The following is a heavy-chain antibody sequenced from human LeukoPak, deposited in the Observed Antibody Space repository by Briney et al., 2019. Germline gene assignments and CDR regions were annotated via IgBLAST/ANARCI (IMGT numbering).Heavy chain of an antibody. CDR3: AREYILTAYYGDY. CDR2: INSKSGGA. Sequence: ASVTVSCKASGYTFTSDINWVRQAPGQGLEWMGWINSKSGGANYAQKFQGRVTMTWDTSISTAYMELSRLRSDDTAVYYCAREYILTAYYGDYWGQGTLGTVSA. CDR1: GYTFTSDI. V-gene: IGHV1-2*02. D-gene: IGHD3-9*01. J-gene: IGHJ4*02.